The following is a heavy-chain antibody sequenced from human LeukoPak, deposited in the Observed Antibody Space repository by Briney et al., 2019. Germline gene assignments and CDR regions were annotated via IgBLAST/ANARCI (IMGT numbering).Heavy chain of an antibody. J-gene: IGHJ3*02. CDR1: GGSISSYY. CDR2: IYYSGST. V-gene: IGHV4-59*01. Sequence: SETLSLTCTVSGGSISSYYWSWIRQPPGKGLEWIGYIYYSGSTNYNPSLKSRVTISVDTSKNQFSLKLSSVTAADTAVYYCARGWYYDYVWGSYRYPDAFDIWGQGTMVTVSS. CDR3: ARGWYYDYVWGSYRYPDAFDI. D-gene: IGHD3-16*02.